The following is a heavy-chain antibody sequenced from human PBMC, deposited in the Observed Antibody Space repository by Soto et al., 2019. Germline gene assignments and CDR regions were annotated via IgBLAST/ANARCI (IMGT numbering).Heavy chain of an antibody. V-gene: IGHV1-18*01. CDR2: ISAYNGNT. CDR3: ARDTAMALPDA. J-gene: IGHJ4*02. Sequence: QVQLVQSGVEVKKPGASVKVSCKASGYTFTSYGISWVRQAPGQGLEWMGWISAYNGNTKYAQKLQGRVTMTTDTSTSTDYMELRSLRSDDTDVYYCARDTAMALPDAWGQGTLVTVSS. CDR1: GYTFTSYG. D-gene: IGHD5-18*01.